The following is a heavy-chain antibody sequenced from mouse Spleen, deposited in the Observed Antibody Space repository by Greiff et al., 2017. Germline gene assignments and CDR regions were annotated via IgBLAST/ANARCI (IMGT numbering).Heavy chain of an antibody. CDR1: EYEFPSHD. Sequence: DVKLVESGGGLVQPGESLKLSCESTEYEFPSHDMSWVRKTPEKRLELVAAINSDGGSTYYPDTMERRFIISRDNTKKTQYLQMSSLRSEDTALYYCARHGGYYAMDYWGQGTSVTVSS. CDR3: ARHGGYYAMDY. V-gene: IGHV5-2*01. CDR2: INSDGGST. J-gene: IGHJ4*01.